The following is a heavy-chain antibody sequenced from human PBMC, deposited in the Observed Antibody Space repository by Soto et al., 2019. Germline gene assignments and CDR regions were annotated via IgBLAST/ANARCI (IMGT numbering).Heavy chain of an antibody. CDR1: GYTFTGYY. CDR3: ATSRDATSGGLDY. Sequence: QVQLVQSGAEVKKPGASVKVSCKASGYTFTGYYMHWVRQAPGKGLEWMGWINPNSGGTNYAQKFKGWVTMTRDTSITTAYMELSRLRSDDTAVYYCATSRDATSGGLDYWGQGTLVTVSS. J-gene: IGHJ4*02. CDR2: INPNSGGT. D-gene: IGHD2-15*01. V-gene: IGHV1-2*04.